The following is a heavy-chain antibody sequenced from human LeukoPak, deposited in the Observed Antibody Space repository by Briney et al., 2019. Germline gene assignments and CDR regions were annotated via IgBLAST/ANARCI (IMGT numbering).Heavy chain of an antibody. CDR3: ARDDTYYDILTGYYKWDY. V-gene: IGHV3-23*01. CDR1: GFTLVNFA. D-gene: IGHD3-9*01. J-gene: IGHJ4*02. CDR2: ISGRGSTI. Sequence: PGGSLRLSCAASGFTLVNFAMNWVRQSPGKGLEWVAGISGRGSTIFYPDSVKGRFTISRDNSKNTPYLQMNSLRAEDTAVYYCARDDTYYDILTGYYKWDYWGQGTLVTVSS.